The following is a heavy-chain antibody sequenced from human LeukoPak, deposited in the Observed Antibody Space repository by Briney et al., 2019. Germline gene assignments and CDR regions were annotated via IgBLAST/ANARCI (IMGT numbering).Heavy chain of an antibody. V-gene: IGHV3-9*01. Sequence: GGSLRLSCAASGFTFDDNVMHWVRQAPGKGLEWVSGISWNSGSIGYADSVKGRFTISRDNAKNSLYLQMNSLRAEDTALYYCAKDMSPYYYDSSGYYQSGMDVWGQGTTVTVSS. CDR1: GFTFDDNV. CDR3: AKDMSPYYYDSSGYYQSGMDV. D-gene: IGHD3-22*01. J-gene: IGHJ6*02. CDR2: ISWNSGSI.